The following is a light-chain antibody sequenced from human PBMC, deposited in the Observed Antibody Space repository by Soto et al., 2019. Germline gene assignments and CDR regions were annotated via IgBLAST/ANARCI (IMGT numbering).Light chain of an antibody. V-gene: IGKV3-20*01. J-gene: IGKJ1*01. CDR1: ESIRSNY. CDR3: QQYGSSPWT. Sequence: ETVLTQSPGTLSLSPGERAPLSCMASESIRSNYLAWYRQTPGQAPRLLIFGASKRASGIADRFSGSGSGTDFTLIISRLEPEDFALYYCQQYGSSPWTFGQGTKVEIK. CDR2: GAS.